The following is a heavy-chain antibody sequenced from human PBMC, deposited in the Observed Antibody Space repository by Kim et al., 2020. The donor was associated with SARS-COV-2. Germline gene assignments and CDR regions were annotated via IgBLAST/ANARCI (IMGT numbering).Heavy chain of an antibody. J-gene: IGHJ4*02. CDR1: GFTFDDSV. CDR2: ISWNNGSI. CDR3: AKDRGVAVPYYFDY. Sequence: GGSLRLSCAGSGFTFDDSVMHWVRQAPGKGLEWVSGISWNNGSIGYTDSVKGRFTISRDNAKNSLYLQMNSLRTEDTAFYYCAKDRGVAVPYYFDYGGQGTLATVSS. V-gene: IGHV3-9*01. D-gene: IGHD6-19*01.